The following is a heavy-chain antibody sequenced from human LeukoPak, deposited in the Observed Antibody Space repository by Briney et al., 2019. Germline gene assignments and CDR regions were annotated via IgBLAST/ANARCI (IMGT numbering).Heavy chain of an antibody. J-gene: IGHJ6*02. CDR2: IIPIFGTA. Sequence: SVKVSCKASGYTFTSYYMHWVRQAPGQGLEWMGGIIPIFGTANYAQKFQGRVTITADESTSTAYMELSSLRSEDTAVYYCARGKKEQWLANYYYYYGMDVWGQGTTVTVSS. D-gene: IGHD6-19*01. CDR3: ARGKKEQWLANYYYYYGMDV. CDR1: GYTFTSYY. V-gene: IGHV1-69*13.